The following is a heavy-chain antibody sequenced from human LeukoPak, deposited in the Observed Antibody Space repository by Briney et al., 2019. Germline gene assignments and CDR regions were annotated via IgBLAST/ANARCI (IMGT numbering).Heavy chain of an antibody. V-gene: IGHV1-8*01. CDR2: MNPNSGNR. CDR3: ARGLKGLDY. J-gene: IGHJ4*02. CDR1: GYTFSSYD. Sequence: ASVKVPCKASGYTFSSYDINWVRQATGQGLEWMGWMNPNSGNRGYAQKFQGRVTITRNTSISTAYMELSNLRSEDTAVYYCARGLKGLDYWGQGTLVTVSS.